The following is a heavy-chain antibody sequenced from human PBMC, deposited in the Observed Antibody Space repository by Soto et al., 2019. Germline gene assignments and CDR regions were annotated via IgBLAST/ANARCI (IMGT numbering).Heavy chain of an antibody. D-gene: IGHD3-16*01. CDR3: ARAPETPLGAYLMIKSPGAFDI. V-gene: IGHV4-31*03. CDR2: IYYSGST. J-gene: IGHJ3*02. Sequence: QVQLQESGPGLVKPSQTLSLTCTVSGGSISSGGYYWSWIRQHPGKVLEWIGYIYYSGSTYYNPSLKSRVTISVDTSKNQFSLKLSSVTAADTAVYYCARAPETPLGAYLMIKSPGAFDIWGQGTMVTVSS. CDR1: GGSISSGGYY.